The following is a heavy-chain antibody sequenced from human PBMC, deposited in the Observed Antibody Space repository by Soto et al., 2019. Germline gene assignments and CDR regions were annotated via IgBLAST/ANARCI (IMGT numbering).Heavy chain of an antibody. Sequence: PGGSLRLSCSASGFTFSSYAIHWVRQAPGKGLEYVSSISSNGGSTYYADSVKGRFTISRDNSKNSLYLQMNSLRTEDTALYYCAKDGNSGSYYLFDYWGQGTLVTVSS. CDR3: AKDGNSGSYYLFDY. CDR1: GFTFSSYA. J-gene: IGHJ4*02. V-gene: IGHV3-64*04. D-gene: IGHD1-26*01. CDR2: ISSNGGST.